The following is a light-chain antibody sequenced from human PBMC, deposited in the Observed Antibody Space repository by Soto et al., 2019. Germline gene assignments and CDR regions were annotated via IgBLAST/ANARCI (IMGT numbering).Light chain of an antibody. CDR1: SSGVGSYNL. V-gene: IGLV2-23*01. Sequence: QSALTQPASVSGSPGQSITISCTGTSSGVGSYNLVSWYQQNPGKAPKLMIYEGTKRPSGVSNRFSGSKSGNTASLTISGLQAEDEADYHCCSYAGSSTYIFGTGTKVTVL. CDR2: EGT. J-gene: IGLJ1*01. CDR3: CSYAGSSTYI.